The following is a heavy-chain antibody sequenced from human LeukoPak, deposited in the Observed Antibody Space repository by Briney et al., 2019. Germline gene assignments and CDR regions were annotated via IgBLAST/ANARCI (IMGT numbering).Heavy chain of an antibody. Sequence: GGSLRLSCAASGFTFSSYSMNWVRQAPGKGLEWVSSISSSSSYIYYADSVKGRFTISRDNAKNSLYLQMNSLRAEDTAVYYCAKVPPAVAAAGVGGGPFDYWGQGTLVTVSS. CDR2: ISSSSSYI. J-gene: IGHJ4*02. V-gene: IGHV3-21*01. CDR3: AKVPPAVAAAGVGGGPFDY. D-gene: IGHD6-13*01. CDR1: GFTFSSYS.